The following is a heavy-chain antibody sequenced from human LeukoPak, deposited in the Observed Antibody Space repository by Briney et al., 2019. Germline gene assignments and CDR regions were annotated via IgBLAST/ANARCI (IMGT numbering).Heavy chain of an antibody. D-gene: IGHD6-19*01. V-gene: IGHV6-1*01. CDR2: TYYRSKWYN. J-gene: IGHJ4*02. CDR1: GDSVSSNSAA. Sequence: SQTLSLTCAISGDSVSSNSAAWNWLRQSPSRGLEWLGRTYYRSKWYNDYAVSVKSRITINPDTSKNQFSLQLNSVTPEDTAVYYCARDGRDSGWYKRDYYFDYWGQGTLVTVSS. CDR3: ARDGRDSGWYKRDYYFDY.